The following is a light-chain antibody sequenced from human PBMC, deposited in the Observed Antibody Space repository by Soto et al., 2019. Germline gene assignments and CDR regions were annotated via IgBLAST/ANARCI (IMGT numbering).Light chain of an antibody. Sequence: QPVLTQPRSVSGSPGQSVTISCTGTSSDVGGYNYVSWYQQDPGKAPKLMIYDVSKRPSGVPDRFSGSKSGNTASLTISGLQAEDEADYYCCSYAGSYTGVFGGGTQLTVL. V-gene: IGLV2-11*01. CDR3: CSYAGSYTGV. CDR2: DVS. CDR1: SSDVGGYNY. J-gene: IGLJ3*02.